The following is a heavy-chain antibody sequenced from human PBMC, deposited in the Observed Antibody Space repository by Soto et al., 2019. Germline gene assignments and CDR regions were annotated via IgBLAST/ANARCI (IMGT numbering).Heavy chain of an antibody. D-gene: IGHD2-15*01. CDR1: GYIFTAYS. V-gene: IGHV1-46*01. Sequence: QVQLVQSGAEVKKPGASVKVSCKASGYIFTAYSMHWVRQAPGQGLEWMGVVNPSGGSTNYAHKFHGRIPMTRDTSTSTVYMDLSSLTSEDTAVYYCAREENCSDGICYSEYFQRWGQGTLVTVSS. CDR2: VNPSGGST. CDR3: AREENCSDGICYSEYFQR. J-gene: IGHJ1*01.